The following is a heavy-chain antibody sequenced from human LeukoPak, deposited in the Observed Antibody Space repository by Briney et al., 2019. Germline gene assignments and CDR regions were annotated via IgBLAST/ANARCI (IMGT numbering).Heavy chain of an antibody. CDR3: ARGGSTDSIHSCGGNCYFLDY. Sequence: ASVKVSCTASGYTFTGNHMHWVRQAPGQGLECMGWINPNSGGTNYAQKFQGKVIMTRDPSISTAYMELSRLGSDDTAVYYCARGGSTDSIHSCGGNCYFLDYWGQGTLVTVSS. D-gene: IGHD2-21*02. CDR1: GYTFTGNH. J-gene: IGHJ4*02. CDR2: INPNSGGT. V-gene: IGHV1-2*02.